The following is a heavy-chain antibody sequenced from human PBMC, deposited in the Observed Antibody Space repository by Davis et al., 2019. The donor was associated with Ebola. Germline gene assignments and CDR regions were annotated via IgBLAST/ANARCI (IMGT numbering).Heavy chain of an antibody. CDR1: GYTFTSYD. CDR2: MNPNSGNT. D-gene: IGHD3-10*01. V-gene: IGHV1-8*01. Sequence: ASVKVSCKASGYTFTSYDINWVRQATGQGLEWMGWMNPNSGNTGYAQKFQGRVTMTRNTSISTAYMELSRLRSDDTAVYYCARGALNTVLLWLYYFDYWGQGTLVTVSS. J-gene: IGHJ4*02. CDR3: ARGALNTVLLWLYYFDY.